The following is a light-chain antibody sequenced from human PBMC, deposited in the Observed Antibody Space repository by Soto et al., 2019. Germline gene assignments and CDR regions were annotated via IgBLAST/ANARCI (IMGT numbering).Light chain of an antibody. V-gene: IGKV3-20*01. CDR3: QQYGSSPLLT. J-gene: IGKJ4*01. Sequence: EIVLTQSPGTLSLSPGERATLSCRASQSVSSSYLAWYQQTPGQAPRLLIYGASSRATGIPDRFSGSGSGTDFPLTISRLEPEDFAVYYCQQYGSSPLLTFGGGTKVEIK. CDR2: GAS. CDR1: QSVSSSY.